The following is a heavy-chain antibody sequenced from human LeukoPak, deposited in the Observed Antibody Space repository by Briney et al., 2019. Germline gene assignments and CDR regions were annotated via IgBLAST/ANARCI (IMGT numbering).Heavy chain of an antibody. CDR1: GGSISSYY. CDR2: IYHSGST. J-gene: IGHJ4*02. CDR3: ARSSPPPAYYDYVWGSYLH. V-gene: IGHV4-59*04. D-gene: IGHD3-16*02. Sequence: SETLSLTCTVSGGSISSYYWSWIRQPPGKGLEWIGYIYHSGSTYYNPSLKSRVTISVDTSKNQFSLKLSSVTAADTAVYYCARSSPPPAYYDYVWGSYLHWGQGTLVTVSS.